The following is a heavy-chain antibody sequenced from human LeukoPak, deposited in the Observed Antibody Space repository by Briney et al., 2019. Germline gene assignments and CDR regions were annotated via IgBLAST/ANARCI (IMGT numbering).Heavy chain of an antibody. V-gene: IGHV3-53*01. Sequence: PGGSLRLSCAASGFTVSTNYMSWVRQAPGKGLEWVSVIYSDGPTYYADSVKGRFTISRDDSKNTLYLYMNSLRAEDTAVYHCARGGSYLDYWGQGALVAVSS. CDR3: ARGGSYLDY. CDR1: GFTVSTNY. CDR2: IYSDGPT. J-gene: IGHJ4*02. D-gene: IGHD1-26*01.